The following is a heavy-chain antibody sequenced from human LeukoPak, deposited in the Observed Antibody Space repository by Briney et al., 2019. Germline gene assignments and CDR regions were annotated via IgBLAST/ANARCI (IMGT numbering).Heavy chain of an antibody. CDR2: IKQDGSEK. CDR1: GFTFSSYW. J-gene: IGHJ4*02. D-gene: IGHD6-19*01. CDR3: ARDPPYKVMAGTGHY. Sequence: GGSLRLSCAASGFTFSSYWMSWVRQAPGKGLEWVANIKQDGSEKYYVDSVKGRFTISRDNAKNSLYLQMNSLRAEDTAVYYCARDPPYKVMAGTGHYWGQGTLVTVSS. V-gene: IGHV3-7*03.